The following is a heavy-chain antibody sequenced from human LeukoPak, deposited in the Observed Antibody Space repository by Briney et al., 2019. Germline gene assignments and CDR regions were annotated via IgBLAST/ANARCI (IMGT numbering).Heavy chain of an antibody. J-gene: IGHJ4*02. D-gene: IGHD4-23*01. CDR2: IWYDGSNK. CDR3: ATYGGNSGGFDY. V-gene: IGHV3-30*02. Sequence: GGSLRLSCAASGFTFSSYGIHWVRQAPGKGLEWVAVIWYDGSNKYYADSVKGRFTISRDNSKNTLYLQMNSLRAEDTAVYYCATYGGNSGGFDYWGQGTLVTVSS. CDR1: GFTFSSYG.